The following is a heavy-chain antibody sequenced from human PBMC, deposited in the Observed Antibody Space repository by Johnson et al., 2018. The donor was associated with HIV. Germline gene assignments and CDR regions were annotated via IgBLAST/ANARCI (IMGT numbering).Heavy chain of an antibody. CDR2: IYSGGST. J-gene: IGHJ3*02. V-gene: IGHV3-53*01. Sequence: KGLEWVSVIYSGGSTYDVDSVKGRFTISRDNAKNSLYLQMNSLRAEDTALYDCARVRTAAGFDAFDIWGQGTMFTVSS. D-gene: IGHD6-13*01. CDR3: ARVRTAAGFDAFDI.